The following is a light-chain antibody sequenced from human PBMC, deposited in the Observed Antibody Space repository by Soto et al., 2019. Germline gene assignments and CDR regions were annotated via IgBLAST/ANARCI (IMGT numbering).Light chain of an antibody. CDR2: EFS. CDR1: SSDVGGYNY. J-gene: IGLJ1*01. V-gene: IGLV2-14*01. Sequence: QSVLTQPASVSGSPGQSITISCTGTSSDVGGYNYVSWYQQHPGKAPKLMIYEFSNRPSGVSNRFSGSKSGNTASLTISGLQAEDEADYYCSSYTSSSTPYVFGTGTKLTVL. CDR3: SSYTSSSTPYV.